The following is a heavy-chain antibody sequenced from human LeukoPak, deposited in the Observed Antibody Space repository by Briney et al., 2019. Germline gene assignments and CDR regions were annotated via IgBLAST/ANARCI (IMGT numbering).Heavy chain of an antibody. CDR3: GRAPSAAGTIDY. CDR2: LNSDGSST. D-gene: IGHD6-13*01. V-gene: IGHV3-74*01. Sequence: GGSLRLSCAVSGFTFNSYWMHWVRQTPGKGLGWVSRLNSDGSSTSYADSVRGRFTISRDSAKNTLYLQMNNLRDEDMAVYYCGRAPSAAGTIDYWGQGTLVTVSS. J-gene: IGHJ4*02. CDR1: GFTFNSYW.